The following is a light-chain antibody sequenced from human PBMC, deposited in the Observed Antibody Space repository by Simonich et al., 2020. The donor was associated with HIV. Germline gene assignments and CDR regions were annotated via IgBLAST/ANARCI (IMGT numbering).Light chain of an antibody. CDR1: QSVLYSSNNKNY. CDR2: WAS. Sequence: DIVMTQSPDSLAVSLGERATINCKSSQSVLYSSNNKNYLVWYQQKPGQPPKLLIYWASTRESGVPDRFCGSGSGTDFTLTISSLQAEDVAVYYCQQYYSTPLTFGGGTKVEIK. J-gene: IGKJ4*01. CDR3: QQYYSTPLT. V-gene: IGKV4-1*01.